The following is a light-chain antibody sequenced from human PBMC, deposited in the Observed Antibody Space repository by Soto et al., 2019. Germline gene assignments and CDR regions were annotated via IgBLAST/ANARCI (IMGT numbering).Light chain of an antibody. Sequence: QSALTQPRSASGSPGQSVTVSCIGTSSDVGDYNSVSCYQQHPGKAPKLMIYDVSKRPSGVPDRFSGSKSGNTSYLTISGLQAEDEADYYCCSYVGGYSYVFGIGTKVTVL. CDR3: CSYVGGYSYV. V-gene: IGLV2-11*01. J-gene: IGLJ1*01. CDR2: DVS. CDR1: SSDVGDYNS.